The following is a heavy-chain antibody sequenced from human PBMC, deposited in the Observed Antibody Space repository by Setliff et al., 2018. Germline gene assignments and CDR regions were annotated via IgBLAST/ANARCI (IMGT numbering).Heavy chain of an antibody. CDR1: GGSISSGSYY. Sequence: PSETLSLTCTVSGGSISSGSYYWSWIRQPAGKGLEWIGRVHSSGDTKYNPSVKTRVTMSVDTSKNQFSLKLSSATAADTAVYYCARATVGLATIIYFDSWGQGTLVTVSS. V-gene: IGHV4-61*02. CDR3: ARATVGLATIIYFDS. D-gene: IGHD4-4*01. J-gene: IGHJ4*02. CDR2: VHSSGDT.